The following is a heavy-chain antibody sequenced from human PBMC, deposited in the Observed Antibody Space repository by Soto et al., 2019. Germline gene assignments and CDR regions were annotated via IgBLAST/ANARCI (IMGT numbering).Heavy chain of an antibody. D-gene: IGHD4-17*01. V-gene: IGHV3-33*01. CDR2: IWYDGSNK. CDR1: GFTFSSYG. CDR3: ARGNYGDYDPLDY. J-gene: IGHJ4*02. Sequence: ESGGGVVQPGRSLRLSCAASGFTFSSYGMHWVRQAPGKGLEWVAVIWYDGSNKYYADSVKGRFTISRDNSKNTLYLQMNSLRAEDTAVYYCARGNYGDYDPLDYWGQGTLVTVSS.